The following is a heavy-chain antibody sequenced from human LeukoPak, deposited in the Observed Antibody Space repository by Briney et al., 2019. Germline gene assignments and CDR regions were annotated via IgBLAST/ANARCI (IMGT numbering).Heavy chain of an antibody. V-gene: IGHV1-46*01. CDR1: GYTFTSYD. CDR3: AREEYYYYYMDV. CDR2: INPSGGST. Sequence: ASVKVSCKASGYTFTSYDINWVRQATGQGLEWMGIINPSGGSTSYAQKFQGRVTMTRDTSTSTVYMELSSLRSEDTAVYYCAREEYYYYYMDVWGKGTTVTVSS. J-gene: IGHJ6*03.